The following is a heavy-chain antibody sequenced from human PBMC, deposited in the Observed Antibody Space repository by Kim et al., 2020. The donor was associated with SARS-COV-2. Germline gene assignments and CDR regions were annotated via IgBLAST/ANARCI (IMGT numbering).Heavy chain of an antibody. Sequence: IYYAASVKGRFTISRDNAKNSLYLQMNSLRAEDTAVYYCARGEGSGSFDPWGQGTLVTVSS. V-gene: IGHV3-48*03. CDR3: ARGEGSGSFDP. D-gene: IGHD3-10*01. CDR2: I. J-gene: IGHJ5*02.